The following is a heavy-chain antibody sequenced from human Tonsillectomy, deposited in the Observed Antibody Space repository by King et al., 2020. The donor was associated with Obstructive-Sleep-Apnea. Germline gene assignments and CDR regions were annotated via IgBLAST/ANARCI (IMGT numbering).Heavy chain of an antibody. CDR3: TTDSGEHWRPENAY. Sequence: VQLVESGGDLVQPGGSLRLSCAASGFTFSNAWMSWVRQAPGKGLEWVGRIKSKTDGGTPDYAAPVKGRFTISRDDSKNKMYLQMNSLKTEDTALYFCTTDSGEHWRPENAYWGQGILVTVSS. CDR1: GFTFSNAW. D-gene: IGHD1-14*01. CDR2: IKSKTDGGTP. V-gene: IGHV3-15*01. J-gene: IGHJ4*02.